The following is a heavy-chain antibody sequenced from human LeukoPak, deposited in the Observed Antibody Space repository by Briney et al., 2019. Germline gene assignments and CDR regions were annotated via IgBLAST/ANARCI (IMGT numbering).Heavy chain of an antibody. CDR2: IWSDGSNK. D-gene: IGHD5-12*01. CDR1: GFTFSGYG. Sequence: PGGSLRLSCATSGFTFSGYGMHWVRQAPGKGLEWVTVIWSDGSNKYYADSVKGRFIISRDNAKNSLYLQMNSLRAEDTAVYYCARAPPQRGYSGYPFDYWGQGTLVTVSS. J-gene: IGHJ4*01. CDR3: ARAPPQRGYSGYPFDY. V-gene: IGHV3-33*03.